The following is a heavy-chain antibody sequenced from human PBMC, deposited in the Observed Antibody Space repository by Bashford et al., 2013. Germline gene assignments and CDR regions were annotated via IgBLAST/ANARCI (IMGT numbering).Heavy chain of an antibody. CDR1: GYRFSSFW. D-gene: IGHD3-22*01. V-gene: IGHV5-51*01. J-gene: IGHJ4*02. CDR2: VYGGDSKT. CDR3: ARTTYYYDNSGRGPFDH. Sequence: GESLKISCKGTGYRFSSFWIGWVRQMPGKGLEWMGIVYGGDSKTTYSPSFEGQVTISADKSTNTAYLQWNSLKASDTAIYYCARTTYYYDNSGRGPFDHWGQGTLVTVSS.